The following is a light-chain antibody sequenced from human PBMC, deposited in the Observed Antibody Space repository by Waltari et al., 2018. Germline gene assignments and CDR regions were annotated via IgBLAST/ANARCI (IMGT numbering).Light chain of an antibody. CDR2: GAS. CDR3: QQYHNWPPKYT. Sequence: EIMMTQSPATLSVSPGERATLSCRASHSIIGNLAWYQQKPGQGPRLLIYGASIRATGIPARFSGSGSGTEFTLTISSMQSEDFAVYYCQQYHNWPPKYTFGQGTKLEIK. V-gene: IGKV3-15*01. CDR1: HSIIGN. J-gene: IGKJ2*01.